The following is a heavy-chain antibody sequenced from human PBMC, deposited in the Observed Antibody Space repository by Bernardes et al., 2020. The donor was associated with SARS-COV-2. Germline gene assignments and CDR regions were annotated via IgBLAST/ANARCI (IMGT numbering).Heavy chain of an antibody. V-gene: IGHV3-74*01. CDR3: VRGGPIDY. D-gene: IGHD3-16*01. Sequence: GSLRLSCAASGFTFSTSWMHWVRQAPGKGLVWVSRMNGDGSITNYAESLKGRFTISRDNAKNTLYLQMNSLRVDDSAVYYCVRGGPIDYWGQGTLVTVSS. CDR1: GFTFSTSW. J-gene: IGHJ4*02. CDR2: MNGDGSIT.